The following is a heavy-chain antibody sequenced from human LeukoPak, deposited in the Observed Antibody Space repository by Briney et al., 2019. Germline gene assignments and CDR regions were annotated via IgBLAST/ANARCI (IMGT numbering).Heavy chain of an antibody. CDR1: GGTFSSYA. J-gene: IGHJ5*02. D-gene: IGHD5-12*01. CDR3: ARDTDIVATSGFDP. CDR2: IIPIFGTA. Sequence: ASVKVSCKASGGTFSSYAISWVRQAPGQGLEWMGGIIPIFGTANYAQKFQGRVTITADESTSTAYMELSSLRSEDTAVYYCARDTDIVATSGFDPWGQGTLVTVSS. V-gene: IGHV1-69*01.